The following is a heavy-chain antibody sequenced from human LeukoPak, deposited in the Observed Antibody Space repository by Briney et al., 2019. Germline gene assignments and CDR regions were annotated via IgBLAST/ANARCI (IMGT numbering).Heavy chain of an antibody. Sequence: PSETLPLTCTVSGGSISSGDYYWSWIRQPPGKGLEWIGYIYYSGSTYYNPSLKSRVTKSVDTSKNQFSLKLSSVTAADTAVYYCARDPLVVVAATRYYYYGMDVWGKGTMVTVSS. D-gene: IGHD2-15*01. V-gene: IGHV4-30-4*01. CDR1: GGSISSGDYY. CDR2: IYYSGST. CDR3: ARDPLVVVAATRYYYYGMDV. J-gene: IGHJ6*04.